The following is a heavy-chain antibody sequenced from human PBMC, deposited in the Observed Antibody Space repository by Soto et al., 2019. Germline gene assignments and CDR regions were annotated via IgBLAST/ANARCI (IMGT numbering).Heavy chain of an antibody. CDR2: ITSSSSTI. J-gene: IGHJ5*02. CDR3: ARDPGSSWYRWLXP. CDR1: GFDFSNYP. V-gene: IGHV3-48*01. D-gene: IGHD6-13*01. Sequence: GGSLRLSCAASGFDFSNYPMNWVRQAPGKGLEWVSSITSSSSTIYYADSVKGRFTISRDNAKNSLYLQMNSLRVEDTAVYYCARDPGSSWYRWLXPWGQGTPVTVSS.